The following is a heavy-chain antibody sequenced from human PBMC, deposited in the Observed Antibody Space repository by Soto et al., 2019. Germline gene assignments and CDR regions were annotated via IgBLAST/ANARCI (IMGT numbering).Heavy chain of an antibody. Sequence: QAGGSLRLSCAASGFTFSSYWMHWVRQAPGKGLVWVSRINSDGSSTSYADSVKGRFTISRDNAKNTLYLQMNSLRAEDTAVYYCARDLTAHYDFLAARYYYGMDVWGQGTTVTVSS. CDR3: ARDLTAHYDFLAARYYYGMDV. J-gene: IGHJ6*02. CDR1: GFTFSSYW. CDR2: INSDGSST. D-gene: IGHD3-16*01. V-gene: IGHV3-74*01.